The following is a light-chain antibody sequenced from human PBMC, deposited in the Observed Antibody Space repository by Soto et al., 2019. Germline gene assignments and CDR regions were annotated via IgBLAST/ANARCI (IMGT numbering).Light chain of an antibody. CDR1: QGLVYSDGNIY. CDR2: KIS. CDR3: MQGTHWPFT. Sequence: DVVMTQSPLSLPVTLGQPASISCKSTQGLVYSDGNIYLNWFHQRPGQSPRRLIHKISDRDSGVPDRCSGSGSGTAFTLEISRVEAEDVGIYYRMQGTHWPFTFGQGTKLEIK. V-gene: IGKV2-30*01. J-gene: IGKJ2*01.